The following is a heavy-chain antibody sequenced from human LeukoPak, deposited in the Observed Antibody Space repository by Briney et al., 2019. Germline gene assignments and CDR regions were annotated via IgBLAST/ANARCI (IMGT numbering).Heavy chain of an antibody. CDR3: ARRAIVVVPAATEDYYYYYMDV. CDR2: ISSSSSTI. CDR1: GFTFSSYS. Sequence: GGSLRLSCAASGFTFSSYSMNWVRQAPGKGLEWVSYISSSSSTIYYADSVKGRFTISRDNAKNSLYLQMNSLRAEDTAVYYCARRAIVVVPAATEDYYYYYMDVWGKGTTVTVSS. V-gene: IGHV3-48*04. D-gene: IGHD2-2*01. J-gene: IGHJ6*03.